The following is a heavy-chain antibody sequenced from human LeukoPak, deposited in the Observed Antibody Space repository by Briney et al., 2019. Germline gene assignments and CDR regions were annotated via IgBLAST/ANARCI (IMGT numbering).Heavy chain of an antibody. Sequence: GESLKISCKGSGYSFTSYWIGWVRQMPGKGLEWMGIIYPGDSDTRYSPSFQGQVTISADKSISTAYLQWSSLKASDTAMYYCARAGRGSSSWYLASDDYWGQGTLVTVSS. J-gene: IGHJ4*02. CDR2: IYPGDSDT. V-gene: IGHV5-51*01. CDR3: ARAGRGSSSWYLASDDY. CDR1: GYSFTSYW. D-gene: IGHD6-13*01.